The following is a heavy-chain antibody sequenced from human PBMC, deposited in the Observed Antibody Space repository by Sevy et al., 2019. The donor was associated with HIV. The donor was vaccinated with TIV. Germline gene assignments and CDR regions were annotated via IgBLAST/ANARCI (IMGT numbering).Heavy chain of an antibody. J-gene: IGHJ4*02. Sequence: GGSLRLSCAASGFTFSDYYMSWIRQAPGKGLEWVSYISSSGSTIYYADSVKGRFTISRDNAKNSLYLQMNSLRAEDMAVYYCARSLGYCSSTSCPTTAYWGQGTLVTVSS. D-gene: IGHD2-2*01. V-gene: IGHV3-11*01. CDR2: ISSSGSTI. CDR1: GFTFSDYY. CDR3: ARSLGYCSSTSCPTTAY.